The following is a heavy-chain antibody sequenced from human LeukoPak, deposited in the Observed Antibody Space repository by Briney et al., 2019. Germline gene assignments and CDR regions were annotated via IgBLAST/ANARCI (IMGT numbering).Heavy chain of an antibody. CDR3: ARWRYFDWLLIDAFDI. CDR1: GGSISSSSYY. J-gene: IGHJ3*02. Sequence: SETLSLTCTVSGGSISSSSYYWGWIRQPPGKGLEWIGYIYYSGSTNYNPSLKSRVTISVDTSKNQFSLKLSSVTAADTAVYYCARWRYFDWLLIDAFDIWGQGTMVTVSS. V-gene: IGHV4-61*05. D-gene: IGHD3-9*01. CDR2: IYYSGST.